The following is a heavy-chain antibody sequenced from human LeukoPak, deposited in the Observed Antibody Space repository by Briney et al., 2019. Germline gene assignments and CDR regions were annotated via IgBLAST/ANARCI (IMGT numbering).Heavy chain of an antibody. CDR1: GFTFSSYG. CDR2: IWYDGSNK. V-gene: IGHV3-33*01. CDR3: ARDCKLVIDY. Sequence: GRSLRLSCAASGFTFSSYGMPWVRQAPGKGLEWVAVIWYDGSNKYYADSVKGRFTISRDNSKNTLYLQMNSLRAEDTAVYYCARDCKLVIDYWGQGTLVTVSS. D-gene: IGHD6-6*01. J-gene: IGHJ4*02.